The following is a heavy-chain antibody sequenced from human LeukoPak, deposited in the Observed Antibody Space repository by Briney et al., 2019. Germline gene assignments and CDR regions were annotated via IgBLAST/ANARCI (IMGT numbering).Heavy chain of an antibody. CDR3: ARVRVPLGAFDI. D-gene: IGHD3-10*01. CDR1: GGSFSGYY. Sequence: SETLSLTCAAYGGSFSGYYWSWVRQPPGKGLEWIWEINRSGSTNYNPSLKSRVTISVDTSKNQFSLQLSSVTAADTAVYYCARVRVPLGAFDIWGQGTMVTVSS. CDR2: INRSGST. V-gene: IGHV4-34*01. J-gene: IGHJ3*02.